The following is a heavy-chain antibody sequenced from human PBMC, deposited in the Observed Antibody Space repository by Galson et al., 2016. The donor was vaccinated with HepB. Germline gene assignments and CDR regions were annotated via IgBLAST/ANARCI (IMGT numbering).Heavy chain of an antibody. J-gene: IGHJ4*02. CDR2: IYSGGDT. Sequence: SLRLSCAASGVTVSNNYMSWVRQAPGKGLECVSLIYSGGDTYYADSVKGRFTISRDNSKNTAYLHMNSLRAEDTAVYYCARNVPVTKFGFWGQGTLVTVSS. CDR3: ARNVPVTKFGF. V-gene: IGHV3-66*01. CDR1: GVTVSNNY. D-gene: IGHD3-9*01.